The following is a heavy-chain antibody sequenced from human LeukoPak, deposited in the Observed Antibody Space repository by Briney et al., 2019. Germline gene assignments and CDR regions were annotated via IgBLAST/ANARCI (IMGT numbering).Heavy chain of an antibody. V-gene: IGHV3-7*01. CDR2: IKQDASER. Sequence: GGSLRLSCAASGFTFSSYWMTWVRQAPGKGLERVANIKQDASERYYVDSVKGRFTISRDNAKNSLYLQMNSLRAEDTAVYYCATPTAGTWHFDYWGQGTLVTVSS. CDR3: ATPTAGTWHFDY. CDR1: GFTFSSYW. J-gene: IGHJ4*02. D-gene: IGHD1-1*01.